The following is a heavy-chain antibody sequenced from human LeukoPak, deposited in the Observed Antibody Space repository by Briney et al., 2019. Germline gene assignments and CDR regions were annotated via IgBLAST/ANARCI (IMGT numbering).Heavy chain of an antibody. V-gene: IGHV3-23*01. Sequence: GGSLRLSCAASGFSFSSYAMSWVRQAPGKGLEWVATITLTGSRTYFPDSVKGRFTLSRDNSKSMLYLQMNSLRAEDTALYYCGKGKTEAYPYNFDNWGQGILVTVSS. CDR3: GKGKTEAYPYNFDN. CDR1: GFSFSSYA. CDR2: ITLTGSRT. J-gene: IGHJ4*02. D-gene: IGHD1-1*01.